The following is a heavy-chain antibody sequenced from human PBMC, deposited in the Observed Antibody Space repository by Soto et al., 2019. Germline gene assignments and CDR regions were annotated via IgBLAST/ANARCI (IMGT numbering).Heavy chain of an antibody. CDR1: GGSISSYY. J-gene: IGHJ4*02. D-gene: IGHD4-17*01. CDR2: IYYSGST. V-gene: IGHV4-59*01. Sequence: SETLSLTCTVSGGSISSYYWSWIRQPPGKGLEWIGYIYYSGSTNYNPSLKSRVTISVDTSKNQFSLKLSSVTAADTAVYYCERGYDYGDPKFDYWGKRTLVTVSS. CDR3: ERGYDYGDPKFDY.